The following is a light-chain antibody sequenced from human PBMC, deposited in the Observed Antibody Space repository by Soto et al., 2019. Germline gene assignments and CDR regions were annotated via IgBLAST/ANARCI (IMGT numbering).Light chain of an antibody. Sequence: NFMLTQPHSVSESPGKTVTISCARSSGSIISNYVQWYQQRPGSSPTTVIYENDQRPSGVPDRFSGSIDSSSNSASLTISGLKTEDEADYYCQSHDSISRVFGGGTKLTVL. J-gene: IGLJ3*02. CDR3: QSHDSISRV. CDR2: END. V-gene: IGLV6-57*01. CDR1: SGSIISNY.